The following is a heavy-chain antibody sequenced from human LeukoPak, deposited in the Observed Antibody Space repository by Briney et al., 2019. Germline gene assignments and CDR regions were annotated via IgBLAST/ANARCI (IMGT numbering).Heavy chain of an antibody. Sequence: PVGSLRLSFAAPGFPFCSSAMSWVRPAPGKGLGWVSAINNNGGYTYYADSVQGRFTISRDNSKSTLCLQMNSLRAEDTAVYYCAKQLGYCSDGSCYFPYWGQGTLVTVSS. V-gene: IGHV3-23*01. CDR1: GFPFCSSA. D-gene: IGHD2-15*01. CDR3: AKQLGYCSDGSCYFPY. J-gene: IGHJ4*02. CDR2: INNNGGYT.